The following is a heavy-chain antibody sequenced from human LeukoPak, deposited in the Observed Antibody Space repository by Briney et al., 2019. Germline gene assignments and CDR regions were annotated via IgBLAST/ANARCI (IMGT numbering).Heavy chain of an antibody. D-gene: IGHD3-22*01. CDR3: AKGLWYYYDSSGYVDY. Sequence: GGSLRLSCAASGFTFSGYYMHWVRQGPRKGLVWVSRINNDGSRTKYADSVKGRFTISRDNAKNTLYLQMNSLRPEDTAVYYCAKGLWYYYDSSGYVDYWGQGTLVTVSS. J-gene: IGHJ4*02. CDR1: GFTFSGYY. CDR2: INNDGSRT. V-gene: IGHV3-74*01.